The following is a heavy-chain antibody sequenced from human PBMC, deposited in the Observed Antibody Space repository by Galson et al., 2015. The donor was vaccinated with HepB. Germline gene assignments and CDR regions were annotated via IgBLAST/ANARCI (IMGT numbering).Heavy chain of an antibody. V-gene: IGHV1-69*13. Sequence: SVKVSCKASRGPFSSYGITWVRQAPGQGLEWMGGIIPMFGTADYAQKFQDRVTITADESTSTVYMELSSLTSEDTAVYFCASVIDAFDIGGQGTTVTISS. CDR2: IIPMFGTA. CDR3: ASVIDAFDI. J-gene: IGHJ3*02. CDR1: RGPFSSYG.